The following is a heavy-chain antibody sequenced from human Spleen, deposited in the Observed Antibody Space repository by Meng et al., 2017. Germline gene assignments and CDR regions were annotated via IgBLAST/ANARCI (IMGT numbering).Heavy chain of an antibody. CDR2: IYHSGST. J-gene: IGHJ4*02. V-gene: IGHV4-4*03. CDR3: ASYNSGWPQFDS. Sequence: QGWVRGWVPGLVKPPGTLPLTCVVSGGSISSSNWWSWVCKPPGKGLEWIGEIYHSGSTNYNPSLKSRVTISVDKSKNQFSLKLSSVTAADTAVYYCASYNSGWPQFDSWGQGILVTVSS. D-gene: IGHD6-19*01. CDR1: GGSISSSNW.